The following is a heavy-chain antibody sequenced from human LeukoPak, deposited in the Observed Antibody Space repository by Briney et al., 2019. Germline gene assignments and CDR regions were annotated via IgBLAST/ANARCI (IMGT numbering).Heavy chain of an antibody. V-gene: IGHV4-59*01. Sequence: SETLSLTCTVSGGSISSYYWSWFRPPPGKGLEWIGYTHYSGDTNYNPSLKGRLTISVDTSKNQFSLKLSSVTAADTAVYYCARGGIAAAALVHLDYWGQGTLVTVSS. J-gene: IGHJ4*02. CDR2: THYSGDT. CDR3: ARGGIAAAALVHLDY. CDR1: GGSISSYY. D-gene: IGHD6-13*01.